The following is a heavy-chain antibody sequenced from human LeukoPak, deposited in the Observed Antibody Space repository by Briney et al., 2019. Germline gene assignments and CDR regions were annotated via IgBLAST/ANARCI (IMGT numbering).Heavy chain of an antibody. CDR1: GGSISSSSYY. J-gene: IGHJ4*02. V-gene: IGHV4-39*07. CDR2: IYYSGST. Sequence: SETLSLTCTVSGGSISSSSYYWGWIRQPPGKGLEWIGSIYYSGSTYYNPSLKSRVTISVDTSKNQFSLKLSSVTAADTAVYYCARVAAKTVDYWGQGTLVTVSS. CDR3: ARVAAKTVDY. D-gene: IGHD2-15*01.